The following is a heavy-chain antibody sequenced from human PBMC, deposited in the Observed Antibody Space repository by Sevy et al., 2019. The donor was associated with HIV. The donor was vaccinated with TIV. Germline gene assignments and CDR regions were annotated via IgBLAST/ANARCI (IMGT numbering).Heavy chain of an antibody. D-gene: IGHD2-15*01. CDR3: ARAFCSGGSFYSLAF. CDR1: GYTFTSYR. V-gene: IGHV1-18*01. CDR2: ISPLNGDT. Sequence: ASVKVSCEASGYTFTSYRIYWVRQAPGQGLEWMGWISPLNGDTNYAQKFQGRVTMITDTSTRTAYIELRSLRADDTAVYFCARAFCSGGSFYSLAFWGQGALVTVSS. J-gene: IGHJ4*02.